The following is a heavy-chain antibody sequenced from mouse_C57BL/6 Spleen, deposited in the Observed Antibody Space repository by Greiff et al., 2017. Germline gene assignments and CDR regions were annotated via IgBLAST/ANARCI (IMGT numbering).Heavy chain of an antibody. CDR1: GYSITSGYD. J-gene: IGHJ1*03. CDR3: ARTLDYGSSYGWYFDG. Sequence: VQLKESGPGMVKPSQSLSLTCTVTGYSITSGYDWHWIRHFPGNKLEWMGYISYSGSTNYNPSLKSRISITHDTSKNHFFLKLNSVTTEDTATYYCARTLDYGSSYGWYFDGWGTGTTVTVSS. CDR2: ISYSGST. D-gene: IGHD1-1*01. V-gene: IGHV3-1*01.